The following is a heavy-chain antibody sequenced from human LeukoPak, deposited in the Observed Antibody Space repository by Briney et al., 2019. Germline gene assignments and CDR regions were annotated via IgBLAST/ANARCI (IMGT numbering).Heavy chain of an antibody. J-gene: IGHJ6*02. CDR2: IYHSGST. Sequence: PETLSLTCAVSGGSISSSNWWSWVRQPPGKGLEWIGEIYHSGSTNYNPSLKSRVTISVDKSKNQFSLKLSSVTAADTAVYYCARREFRATTSRLYYYGMDVWGQGTTVTVSS. CDR3: ARREFRATTSRLYYYGMDV. V-gene: IGHV4-4*03. D-gene: IGHD1-26*01. CDR1: GGSISSSNW.